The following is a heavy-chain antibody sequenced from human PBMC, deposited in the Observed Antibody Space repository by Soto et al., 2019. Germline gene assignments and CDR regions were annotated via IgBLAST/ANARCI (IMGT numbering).Heavy chain of an antibody. J-gene: IGHJ4*02. Sequence: SETLSLTCAVSGFSISSNTWWGWIRQPPGKGLEWIGYIYYSGTTYYNQSLKSRVTMSVDTSKNQFSLKLISVTAVDTAVYYCARREIQGPIDYWGQGTLVT. CDR2: IYYSGTT. CDR1: GFSISSNTW. D-gene: IGHD1-26*01. CDR3: ARREIQGPIDY. V-gene: IGHV4-28*01.